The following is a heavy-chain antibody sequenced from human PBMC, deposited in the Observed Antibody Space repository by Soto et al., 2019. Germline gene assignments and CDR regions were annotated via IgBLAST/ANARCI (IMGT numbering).Heavy chain of an antibody. J-gene: IGHJ5*02. V-gene: IGHV3-21*01. CDR1: GFTFRSFT. CDR2: ISSNSAYI. CDR3: TRDASRGSSARGWFDP. Sequence: GGSLRLSCAASGFTFRSFTMNWVRQAPGKGLEWVSTISSNSAYIYYTDALRGRFTISRDNAKNSLHLQMNSLRAEDTAVYYCTRDASRGSSARGWFDPWGPGTLVTVSS. D-gene: IGHD6-13*01.